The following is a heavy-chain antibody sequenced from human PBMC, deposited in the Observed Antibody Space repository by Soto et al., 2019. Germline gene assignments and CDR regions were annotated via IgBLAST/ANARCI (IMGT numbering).Heavy chain of an antibody. CDR3: TSQSGVVAAWRDAFDI. CDR1: GFTFSNAW. CDR2: IKSKTDGGTT. Sequence: GGSLRLSCAASGFTFSNAWMSWVRQAPGKGLEWVGRIKSKTDGGTTDYAAPVKGRFTISRDDSKNTLYLQMNSLKTEDTAVYYCTSQSGVVAAWRDAFDIWGQGTMVT. D-gene: IGHD2-15*01. V-gene: IGHV3-15*01. J-gene: IGHJ3*02.